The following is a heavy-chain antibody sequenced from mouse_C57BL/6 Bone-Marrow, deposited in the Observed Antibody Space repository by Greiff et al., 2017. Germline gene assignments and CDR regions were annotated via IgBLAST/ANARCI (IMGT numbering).Heavy chain of an antibody. CDR1: GYTFTSYW. V-gene: IGHV1-69*01. CDR3: ARTFITTVVAGGYYAMDY. J-gene: IGHJ4*01. CDR2: IGPSDSYT. D-gene: IGHD1-1*01. Sequence: QVQLQQPGAELVMPGASVKLSCKASGYTFTSYWMHWVKQRPGQGLEWIGEIGPSDSYTNYNQKFKGKSTLTVAKSSSAAYMQLSSLTSEDSAVYYCARTFITTVVAGGYYAMDYWGQGTSVTVSS.